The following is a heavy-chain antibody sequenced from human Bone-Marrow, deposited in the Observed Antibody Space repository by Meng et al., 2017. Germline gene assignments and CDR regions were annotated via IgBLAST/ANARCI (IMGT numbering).Heavy chain of an antibody. CDR2: IYNSGST. Sequence: QVQLQESGPGLVKPSQTLSLTCTVSGGSISSGDYYWSWIRQPPGKVLEWIGYIYNSGSTYYHPSLKSRVTISVDTSKNQFSLKLRFVTAADTAVYYCAREGRSHQVGVSVYWGQGNLVTVSS. V-gene: IGHV4-30-4*01. J-gene: IGHJ4*02. CDR3: AREGRSHQVGVSVY. D-gene: IGHD2-21*01. CDR1: GGSISSGDYY.